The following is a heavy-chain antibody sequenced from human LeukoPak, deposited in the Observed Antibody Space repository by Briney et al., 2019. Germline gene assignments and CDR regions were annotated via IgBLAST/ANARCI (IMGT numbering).Heavy chain of an antibody. CDR1: AFTFGDYA. D-gene: IGHD3-16*01. CDR3: TRGPSGRSVGEDFDY. Sequence: QPGRSLRLSCTASAFTFGDYAMSWFRQAPGKGLEWIGFIRSKTYGGTTEYAASVKGRFTISRDDSKSIAYLQMNSLKTEDTAVYYCTRGPSGRSVGEDFDYWGQGTLVTVSS. V-gene: IGHV3-49*03. CDR2: IRSKTYGGTT. J-gene: IGHJ4*02.